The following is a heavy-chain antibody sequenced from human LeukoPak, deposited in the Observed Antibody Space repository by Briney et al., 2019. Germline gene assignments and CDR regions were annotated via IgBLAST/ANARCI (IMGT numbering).Heavy chain of an antibody. D-gene: IGHD3-10*01. Sequence: SETLSLTCTVSGDSISSYSWTWIRQPPGKGLEWIGYIHYNGNTNYSPSLKSRVTISLDKSKNQFSLELSSVTAADTAVYYCARNRGWYATDVWGQGTTVTVSS. CDR3: ARNRGWYATDV. CDR2: IHYNGNT. CDR1: GDSISSYS. J-gene: IGHJ6*02. V-gene: IGHV4-59*01.